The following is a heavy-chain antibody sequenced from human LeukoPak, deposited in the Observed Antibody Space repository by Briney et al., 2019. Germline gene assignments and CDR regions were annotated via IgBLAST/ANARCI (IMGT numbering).Heavy chain of an antibody. CDR2: ISGSGAVT. J-gene: IGHJ4*02. CDR3: AKDFIGYSSSLS. D-gene: IGHD6-6*01. V-gene: IGHV3-23*01. CDR1: GFTFSSFE. Sequence: GGSLRLSCAASGFTFSSFEMNWVRQAPGKGLEWVSGISGSGAVTYYADSVKGRFTISRDNSKNTLYLEMKSLRAEDTAVYFCAKDFIGYSSSLSWGQGTLVTVSS.